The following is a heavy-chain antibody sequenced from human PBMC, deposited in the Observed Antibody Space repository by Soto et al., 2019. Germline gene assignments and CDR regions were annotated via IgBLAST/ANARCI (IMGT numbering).Heavy chain of an antibody. CDR2: INTNTGNP. CDR1: GYTFTSYA. V-gene: IGHV7-4-1*01. Sequence: ASVKVSCKASGYTFTSYAMNWVRQAPGQGLEWMGWINTNTGNPTYAQGFTGLFVFSLDTSVSTAYLQICSLKAEDTAVYYCARDMMAAAGTVYYYYYGMDVWGQGTTVTVSS. D-gene: IGHD6-13*01. J-gene: IGHJ6*02. CDR3: ARDMMAAAGTVYYYYYGMDV.